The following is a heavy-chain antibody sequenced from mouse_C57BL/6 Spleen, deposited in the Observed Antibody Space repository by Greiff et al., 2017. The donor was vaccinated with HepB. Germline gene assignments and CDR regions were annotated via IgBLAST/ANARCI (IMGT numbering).Heavy chain of an antibody. D-gene: IGHD3-2*02. CDR1: GYTFTSYW. J-gene: IGHJ4*01. CDR2: IYPGNSDT. Sequence: EVQLQQSGTVLARPGASVKMSCKTSGYTFTSYWMHWVKQRPGQGLEWIGAIYPGNSDTRYNQKFKGKAKLTAVTSASTAYMELSSLTNEDSAVYYCTRSSAQARYYYAMDYWGQGTSVTVSA. CDR3: TRSSAQARYYYAMDY. V-gene: IGHV1-5*01.